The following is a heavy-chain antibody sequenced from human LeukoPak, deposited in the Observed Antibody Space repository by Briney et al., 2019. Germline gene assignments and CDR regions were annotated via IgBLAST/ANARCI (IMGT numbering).Heavy chain of an antibody. CDR2: IKRDGSEK. D-gene: IGHD6-13*01. Sequence: GGSLRLSCAASGFTLSNYWMTWVRQAPGKGLEWVANIKRDGSEKYYIDSVKGRFTISRDNAKNLLYLQMNSLRAEDTAVYYCARPPNIAAAGQDWGQGTLVTVSS. CDR3: ARPPNIAAAGQD. CDR1: GFTLSNYW. V-gene: IGHV3-7*01. J-gene: IGHJ4*02.